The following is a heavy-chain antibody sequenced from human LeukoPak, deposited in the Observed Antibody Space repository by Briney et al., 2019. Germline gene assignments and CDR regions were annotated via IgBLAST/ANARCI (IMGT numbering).Heavy chain of an antibody. CDR3: ARAGVWFGELLLVDAFDI. CDR1: GYTFTGYY. V-gene: IGHV1-2*04. J-gene: IGHJ3*02. Sequence: GASVKVSCKASGYTFTGYYMHWVRQAPGQGLEWMGWINPNSGGTNYAQKFQGWVTMTRDTSISTAYMELSRLRSDDTAVYYCARAGVWFGELLLVDAFDIWGQGTMVTVSS. D-gene: IGHD3-10*01. CDR2: INPNSGGT.